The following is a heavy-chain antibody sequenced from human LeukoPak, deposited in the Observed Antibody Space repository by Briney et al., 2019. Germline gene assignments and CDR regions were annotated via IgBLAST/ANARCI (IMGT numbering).Heavy chain of an antibody. CDR1: GGSFSGYY. Sequence: KPSETLSLTCAVYGGSFSGYYWSWIRQPPGKGLEWIGEINHSGSTNYNPSLKSRVTISVDTSKNQFSLKLSSVTAADTAVYYCAAYGSGSYVDYFDYWGQGTLVTVSS. CDR2: INHSGST. J-gene: IGHJ4*02. CDR3: AAYGSGSYVDYFDY. V-gene: IGHV4-34*01. D-gene: IGHD3-10*01.